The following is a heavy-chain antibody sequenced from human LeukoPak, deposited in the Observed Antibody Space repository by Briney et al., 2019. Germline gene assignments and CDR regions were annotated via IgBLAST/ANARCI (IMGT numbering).Heavy chain of an antibody. D-gene: IGHD1-26*01. Sequence: GGSLRLSCAASGFTVSSNYMSWVRQAPGEGLEWVSAISGSGGSTYYADSVKGRFTISRDNSKNTLYLQMNSLRAEDTAVYYCAKVNGATGYWGQGTLVTVSS. CDR2: ISGSGGST. CDR3: AKVNGATGY. J-gene: IGHJ4*02. CDR1: GFTVSSNY. V-gene: IGHV3-23*01.